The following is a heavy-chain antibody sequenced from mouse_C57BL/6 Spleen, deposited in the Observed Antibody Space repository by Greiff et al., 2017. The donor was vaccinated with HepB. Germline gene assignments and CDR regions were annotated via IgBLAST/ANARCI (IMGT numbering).Heavy chain of an antibody. CDR2: IYPGSGST. J-gene: IGHJ2*01. CDR1: GYTFTSYW. Sequence: VQLQESGAELVKPGASVKMSCKASGYTFTSYWITWVKQRPGQGLEWIGDIYPGSGSTNYNEKFKSKATLTVDTSSSTAYMQRSSLTSEDSAVYYCARREVYFDYWGQGTTLTVSS. V-gene: IGHV1-55*01. CDR3: ARREVYFDY.